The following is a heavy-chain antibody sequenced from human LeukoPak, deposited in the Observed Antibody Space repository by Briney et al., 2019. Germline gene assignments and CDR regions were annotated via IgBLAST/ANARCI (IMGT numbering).Heavy chain of an antibody. CDR2: INPSGGST. CDR3: ARDHCGGDCSIANWFDP. D-gene: IGHD2-21*01. Sequence: GASVKVSCKASGYTFTSYYMHWVRQAPGQGLEWMGIINPSGGSTCYAQKFQGRVTMTRDTSTSTVYMELSSLRSEDTAVYYCARDHCGGDCSIANWFDPWGQGTLVTVSS. J-gene: IGHJ5*02. V-gene: IGHV1-46*01. CDR1: GYTFTSYY.